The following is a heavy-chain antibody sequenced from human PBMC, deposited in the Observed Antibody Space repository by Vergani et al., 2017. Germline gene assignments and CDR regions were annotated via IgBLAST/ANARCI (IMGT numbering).Heavy chain of an antibody. J-gene: IGHJ4*02. CDR2: LSGSGGCT. CDR3: AKDPDILTGPDY. V-gene: IGHV3-23*01. D-gene: IGHD3-9*01. Sequence: EVQLLESGGGLVQPGGSLRLSCAASGFTFSSYAMSWVRQAPGKGLEWVSGLSGSGGCTYYAESVKGRFTMSRDNSKNTLYLQMNSLRVEDTAVYYCAKDPDILTGPDYWGQGTLVTVSS. CDR1: GFTFSSYA.